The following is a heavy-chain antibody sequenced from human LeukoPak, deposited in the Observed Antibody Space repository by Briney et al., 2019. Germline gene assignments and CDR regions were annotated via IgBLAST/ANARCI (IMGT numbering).Heavy chain of an antibody. D-gene: IGHD2-15*01. V-gene: IGHV3-23*01. CDR3: AKVDCSGGSCFPDY. CDR2: ISGRGGST. J-gene: IGHJ4*02. Sequence: GGSLRLSCAASGFTFSSYAMSWVRQAPGKGLEWVSAISGRGGSTYYADSVKGRFTISRDNSKNTLYLQMNSLRAEDTAVYYCAKVDCSGGSCFPDYWGQGTLVTVSS. CDR1: GFTFSSYA.